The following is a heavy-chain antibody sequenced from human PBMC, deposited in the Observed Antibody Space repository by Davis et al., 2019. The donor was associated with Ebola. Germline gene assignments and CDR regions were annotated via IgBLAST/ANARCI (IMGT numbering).Heavy chain of an antibody. J-gene: IGHJ4*02. Sequence: GESLKISCAASGFTFSIYTMNWVRQAPGEGLEWVSSISSSGSYIYYPDSVRGRFTISRDNAKNSLYLQMNSLRAEDTAVYYCARGRHRGYYFDYWGQGALVTVSS. D-gene: IGHD5-12*01. CDR2: ISSSGSYI. CDR1: GFTFSIYT. CDR3: ARGRHRGYYFDY. V-gene: IGHV3-21*04.